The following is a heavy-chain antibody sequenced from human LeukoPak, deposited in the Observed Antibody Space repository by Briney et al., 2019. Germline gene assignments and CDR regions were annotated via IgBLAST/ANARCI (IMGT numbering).Heavy chain of an antibody. CDR1: GFTFGDYA. J-gene: IGHJ4*02. CDR2: ARNRAYGGAT. V-gene: IGHV3-49*04. CDR3: SRGSIENGSGWYIDY. D-gene: IGHD6-19*01. Sequence: PGRSLRLSCTTSGFTFGDYAVAWVRQAPGKGLEWVGFARNRAYGGATEYAASAKGRFTISRDDSRNIAYLQMSGLQTDDTAVYYCSRGSIENGSGWYIDYWGRGTLVTVSS.